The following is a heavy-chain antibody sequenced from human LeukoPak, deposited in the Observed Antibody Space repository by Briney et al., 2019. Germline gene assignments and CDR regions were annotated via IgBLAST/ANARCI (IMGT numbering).Heavy chain of an antibody. D-gene: IGHD3-10*01. Sequence: SETLSLTCTVSGGSISSSSYYWGWIRHPPGKGLEWTGSIYYSGSTYYNPSLKSRVTISVDTSKNQFSLKLSSVTAADTAVYYCARLRGLLNFDYWGQGTLVTVSS. CDR3: ARLRGLLNFDY. CDR1: GGSISSSSYY. V-gene: IGHV4-39*01. CDR2: IYYSGST. J-gene: IGHJ4*02.